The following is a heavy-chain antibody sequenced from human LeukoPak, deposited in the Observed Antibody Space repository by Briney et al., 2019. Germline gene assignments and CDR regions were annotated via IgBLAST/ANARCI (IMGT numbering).Heavy chain of an antibody. D-gene: IGHD6-19*01. CDR2: IYYSGST. V-gene: IGHV4-61*05. CDR3: ARFLSDSSGWNADAFDI. Sequence: SETLSLTCTVSGGSISSSSYYWGWIRQPPGKGLEWIGFIYYSGSTNYNPSLKSRVTISVDTSKNQFSLELNSVTAADTAVYYCARFLSDSSGWNADAFDIWGQGTMVTVSS. CDR1: GGSISSSSYY. J-gene: IGHJ3*02.